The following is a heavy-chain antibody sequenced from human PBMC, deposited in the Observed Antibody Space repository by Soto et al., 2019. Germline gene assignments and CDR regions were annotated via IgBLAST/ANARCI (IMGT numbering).Heavy chain of an antibody. CDR3: ARIGALHYYYGMDV. CDR2: IYHSGST. D-gene: IGHD3-3*02. J-gene: IGHJ6*02. V-gene: IGHV4-30-2*01. Sequence: PSETLSLTCAVSGGSISSGGYSWSWIRQPPGKGLEWIGYIYHSGSTYYNPSLKSRVTISVDRSKNQFSLKLSSVTAADTTVYYCARIGALHYYYGMDVWGQGTTVTVSS. CDR1: GGSISSGGYS.